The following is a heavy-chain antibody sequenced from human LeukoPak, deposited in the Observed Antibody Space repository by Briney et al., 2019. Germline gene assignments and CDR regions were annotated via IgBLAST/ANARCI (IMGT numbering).Heavy chain of an antibody. CDR3: ARSSSWSNFDY. Sequence: PSETLSLTCTVSGGSISSGGYYWSWIRQHPGKGLEWIGYIYYSGSTYYNPSLKSRVTISVDTSKNQFSLKLSSVTAADTAVYYCARSSSWSNFDYWGQGTLVTVSS. D-gene: IGHD6-13*01. CDR2: IYYSGST. V-gene: IGHV4-31*03. J-gene: IGHJ4*02. CDR1: GGSISSGGYY.